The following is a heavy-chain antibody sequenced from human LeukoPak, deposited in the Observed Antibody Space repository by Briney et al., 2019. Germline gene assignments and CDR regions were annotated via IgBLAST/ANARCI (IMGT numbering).Heavy chain of an antibody. D-gene: IGHD3-16*01. CDR3: ARDAVEWDDYRPDYYYYYMDV. CDR2: IRYDGSNK. J-gene: IGHJ6*03. Sequence: RTGGSLRLSCAASGFTFSSYGMHWVRQAPGKGLEWVAFIRYDGSNKYYADSVKGRFTISRDNSKNTLYLQMNSLRAEDTAVYYCARDAVEWDDYRPDYYYYYMDVWGKGTTVTVSS. V-gene: IGHV3-30*02. CDR1: GFTFSSYG.